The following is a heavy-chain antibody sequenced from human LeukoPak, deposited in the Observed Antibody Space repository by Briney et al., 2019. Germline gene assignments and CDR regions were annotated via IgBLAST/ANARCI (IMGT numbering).Heavy chain of an antibody. CDR1: GGSISSSSYY. J-gene: IGHJ6*02. Sequence: SETLSLTCTVSGGSISSSSYYWGWIRQPPGKGLEWIGSIYYSGSTYYNPSLKSRVTISVDTSKNQFSLQLNSVTPEDTAVYYCAREEDSGYDSSGMDVWGQGTTVTVSS. V-gene: IGHV4-39*02. CDR3: AREEDSGYDSSGMDV. D-gene: IGHD5-12*01. CDR2: IYYSGST.